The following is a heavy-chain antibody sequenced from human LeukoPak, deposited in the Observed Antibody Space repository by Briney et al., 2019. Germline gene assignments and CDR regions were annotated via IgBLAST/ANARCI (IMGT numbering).Heavy chain of an antibody. J-gene: IGHJ5*02. V-gene: IGHV3-7*01. CDR1: GFPFNSYW. Sequence: PGGSLRLSCAASGFPFNSYWMSWVRQAPGKGLEWVANINPDGSETRCVDSVKGRFTVSRDNAGNSLFLQVNSLRVEDTAVYYCAGSRVAVTDTLDPWGQGTLVTVST. D-gene: IGHD6-19*01. CDR2: INPDGSET. CDR3: AGSRVAVTDTLDP.